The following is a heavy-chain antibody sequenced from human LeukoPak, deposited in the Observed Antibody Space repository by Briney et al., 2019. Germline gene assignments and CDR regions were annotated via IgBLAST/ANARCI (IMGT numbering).Heavy chain of an antibody. Sequence: EASVKVSCKASGGTFISYAISWVRQAPGQGREWMGLIIPIFRTANYAQKFQGRVTITADESTSTAYMELSSLRSEDTAVYYCARVAVDTAAPFDYWGQGTLVTVSS. D-gene: IGHD5-18*01. CDR3: ARVAVDTAAPFDY. CDR2: IIPIFRTA. CDR1: GGTFISYA. J-gene: IGHJ4*02. V-gene: IGHV1-69*01.